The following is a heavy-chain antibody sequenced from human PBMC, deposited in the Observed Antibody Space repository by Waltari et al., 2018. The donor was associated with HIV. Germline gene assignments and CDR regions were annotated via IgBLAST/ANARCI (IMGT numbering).Heavy chain of an antibody. CDR3: AKDRRQGYYHDNSGERPFDQ. V-gene: IGHV3-30*18. Sequence: QVQLVESGGGVVQPGRSLRLSWAASGITFFYRFVLPWCRRVPGKGLEWVSTISYDSTNLYYADSVKGRFTISRDNSKNTLYLQMNSLRGEDTAVYYCAKDRRQGYYHDNSGERPFDQWGQGTLVTVSS. CDR2: ISYDSTNL. D-gene: IGHD3-22*01. CDR1: GITFFYRFV. J-gene: IGHJ4*02.